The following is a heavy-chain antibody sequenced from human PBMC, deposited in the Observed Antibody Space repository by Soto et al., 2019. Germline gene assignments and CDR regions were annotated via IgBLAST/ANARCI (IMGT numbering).Heavy chain of an antibody. V-gene: IGHV3-30*18. CDR1: GFTFSSYG. CDR2: ISYDGSNK. Sequence: QVQLVESGGGVVQPGRSLRLSCAASGFTFSSYGMHWVRQAPGKGLEWVAVISYDGSNKYYADSVKGRFTISRDNSKNTLYLQMNSLRAEDTAVYYCAKDRYWYSSSWPDYWGQGTLVTVSS. J-gene: IGHJ4*02. CDR3: AKDRYWYSSSWPDY. D-gene: IGHD6-13*01.